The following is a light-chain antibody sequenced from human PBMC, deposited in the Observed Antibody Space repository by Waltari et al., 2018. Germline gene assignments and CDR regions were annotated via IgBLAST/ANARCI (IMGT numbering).Light chain of an antibody. Sequence: QSALTQPASVSGSPGQSITISCTGTSSDVGGYNYVSWFQQHPGKVPKLLIYDVTHRPSGVSNRVAGSKSGDTASLTISGLQAEDEADYYCTSFTSITTYVFGTGTKVTVL. V-gene: IGLV2-14*03. J-gene: IGLJ1*01. CDR1: SSDVGGYNY. CDR2: DVT. CDR3: TSFTSITTYV.